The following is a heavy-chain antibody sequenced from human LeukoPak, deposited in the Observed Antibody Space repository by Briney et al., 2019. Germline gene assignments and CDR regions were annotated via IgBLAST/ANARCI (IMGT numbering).Heavy chain of an antibody. CDR3: ASGGYDILTGYYLFDY. J-gene: IGHJ4*02. CDR1: GGSFSGYY. V-gene: IGHV4-34*01. D-gene: IGHD3-9*01. Sequence: SETLSLTCAVYGGSFSGYYWSWIRQPPGKGLEWIGEINHSGSTNYNPSLKSRVTISVDTSKNQFSLKLSSVTAADTAVYYCASGGYDILTGYYLFDYWGQGTLVTVSS. CDR2: INHSGST.